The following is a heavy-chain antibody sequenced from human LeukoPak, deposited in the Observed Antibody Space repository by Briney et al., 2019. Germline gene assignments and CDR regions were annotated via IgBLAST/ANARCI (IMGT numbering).Heavy chain of an antibody. J-gene: IGHJ4*02. CDR3: ARAPPGGYYDY. Sequence: GGSLRLSCAASGLSFSTYAMSWVRQAPGKGLEWVSYISSSGSSINYADSVKGRFTISRDNAKNSLYLQMNSLRAEDTTVYYCARAPPGGYYDYWGQGILVTVSS. V-gene: IGHV3-48*03. CDR1: GLSFSTYA. CDR2: ISSSGSSI. D-gene: IGHD3-22*01.